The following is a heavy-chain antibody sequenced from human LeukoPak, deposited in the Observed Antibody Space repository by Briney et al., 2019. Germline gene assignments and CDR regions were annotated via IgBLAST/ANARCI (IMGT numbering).Heavy chain of an antibody. Sequence: GGSLRLSCAASGFTFSSYGMHWVRQAPGKGLEWVAFIRYDGSNKYYADSVKGRFTISRDNSKNTLYLQMNSLRAEDTAVYYCAAHDTVTRRAGFDYWGQGTLVTVSS. V-gene: IGHV3-30*02. CDR1: GFTFSSYG. CDR3: AAHDTVTRRAGFDY. CDR2: IRYDGSNK. J-gene: IGHJ4*02. D-gene: IGHD4-17*01.